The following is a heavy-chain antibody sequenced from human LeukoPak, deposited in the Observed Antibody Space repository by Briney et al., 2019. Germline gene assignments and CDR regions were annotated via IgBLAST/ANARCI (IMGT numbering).Heavy chain of an antibody. Sequence: GGSLRLSCAVSGFSFSDYWMSWVRQAPGKGLEWVANIKQDGSETSYVDSVRGRFTISRDNAKNSLSLQMISLRAEDTAVYYCARDIGGMATEYYFDYWGQGTLVTVSS. J-gene: IGHJ4*02. D-gene: IGHD5-24*01. V-gene: IGHV3-7*03. CDR1: GFSFSDYW. CDR3: ARDIGGMATEYYFDY. CDR2: IKQDGSET.